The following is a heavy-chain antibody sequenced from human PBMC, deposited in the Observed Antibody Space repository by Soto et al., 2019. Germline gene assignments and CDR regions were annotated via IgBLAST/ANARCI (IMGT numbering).Heavy chain of an antibody. J-gene: IGHJ4*02. CDR3: ARDRIAGSGSCDN. CDR2: IKTDVSSP. Sequence: EVLLVESGGGLVHPGGSLRLSCVASGFTFNNYWMHWVRQVPGKGLVWVSRIKTDVSSPNYADSVEGRFTISSDNAKNTLYLQMNSLGAEDTAVYYCARDRIAGSGSCDNWGQGTLVTVSS. CDR1: GFTFNNYW. D-gene: IGHD3-10*01. V-gene: IGHV3-74*01.